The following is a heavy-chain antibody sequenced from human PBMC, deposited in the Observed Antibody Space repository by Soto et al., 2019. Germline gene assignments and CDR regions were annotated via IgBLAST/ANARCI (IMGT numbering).Heavy chain of an antibody. V-gene: IGHV1-3*01. Sequence: GASVKVSCKASGYTFTSYAMHWVRQAPGQRLEWMGWINAGNGNTKYSQKFQGRVTITRDTSASTAYMELSSLRSEDTAVYYCAVLGTIFGGAYFDYWGQGTLVTVSS. CDR2: INAGNGNT. D-gene: IGHD3-3*01. CDR3: AVLGTIFGGAYFDY. CDR1: GYTFTSYA. J-gene: IGHJ4*02.